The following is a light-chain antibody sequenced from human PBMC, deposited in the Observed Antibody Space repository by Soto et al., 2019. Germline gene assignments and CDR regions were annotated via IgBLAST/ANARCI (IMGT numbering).Light chain of an antibody. CDR2: DAS. CDR1: QDISNY. Sequence: DIQMTQSPSSLSASVGDRVTIPCQASQDISNYLNWYQLKPGKAPKLLIYDASNLQSGVPSRFSGNGSGTEFTLTISSLQPDDFATYYCQQYKGYSWTFGQGTKVDIK. J-gene: IGKJ1*01. CDR3: QQYKGYSWT. V-gene: IGKV1-5*01.